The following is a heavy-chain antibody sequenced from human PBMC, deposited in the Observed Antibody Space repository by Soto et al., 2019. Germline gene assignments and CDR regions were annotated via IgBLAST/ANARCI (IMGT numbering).Heavy chain of an antibody. CDR2: NSGSGRST. D-gene: IGHD4-17*01. CDR3: AKATLWVTTGNYFDY. CDR1: GFTFSSFA. J-gene: IGHJ4*02. V-gene: IGHV3-23*01. Sequence: GGSLRLSCAASGFTFSSFAMSWVRQAPEKGLGWVAGNSGSGRSTFYADSVKGRFTISRDNSKNTLYLQMNSLRPEDTAVYYCAKATLWVTTGNYFDYWGQGTLVTVSS.